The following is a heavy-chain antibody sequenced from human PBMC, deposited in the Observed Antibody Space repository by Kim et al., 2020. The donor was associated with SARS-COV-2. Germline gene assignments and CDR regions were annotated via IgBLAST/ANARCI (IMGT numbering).Heavy chain of an antibody. V-gene: IGHV3-30*18. CDR2: ISHDGKAE. CDR1: GFSLSTNG. CDR3: AKDWGSSGWYNWFDS. D-gene: IGHD6-19*01. J-gene: IGHJ5*01. Sequence: GGSLRLSCATSGFSLSTNGMHWVRQAPGKGLEWVAMISHDGKAENYVDSVKGRFTISRDNSKNTLYLQMNSLRPEDTALYYCAKDWGSSGWYNWFDSWGQGTLVTVSS.